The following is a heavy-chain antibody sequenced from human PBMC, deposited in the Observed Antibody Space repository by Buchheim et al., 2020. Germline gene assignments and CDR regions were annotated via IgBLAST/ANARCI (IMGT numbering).Heavy chain of an antibody. Sequence: QVQLQQWGAGLLKPSETLSLTCAVYGGSFSGYYWSWIRQPPGKGLEWSGEVNHSGSTNYNPSLKSRVTISVDTSKNQLSLKLSSVTAADTAVYYCARGRNYYYGMDVWGQGTT. CDR3: ARGRNYYYGMDV. V-gene: IGHV4-34*01. J-gene: IGHJ6*02. CDR1: GGSFSGYY. CDR2: VNHSGST.